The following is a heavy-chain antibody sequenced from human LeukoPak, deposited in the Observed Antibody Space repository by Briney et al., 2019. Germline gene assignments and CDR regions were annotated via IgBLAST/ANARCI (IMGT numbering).Heavy chain of an antibody. D-gene: IGHD3-22*01. Sequence: HAGGSLRLSCAASGFRFSSYSMHWVRQAPGRGLEYVSAISENGGDTYYADSVKGRFTVSRDNSKNTLYLQMSSLRAEDTAVYYCARVITMIGDTFDTWGQGTQVTVSS. CDR3: ARVITMIGDTFDT. CDR1: GFRFSSYS. V-gene: IGHV3-64*04. J-gene: IGHJ3*02. CDR2: ISENGGDT.